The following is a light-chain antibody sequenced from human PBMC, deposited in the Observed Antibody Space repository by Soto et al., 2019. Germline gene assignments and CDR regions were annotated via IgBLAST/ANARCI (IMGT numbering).Light chain of an antibody. CDR3: QQYNTYPPT. V-gene: IGKV1-5*03. CDR1: QSISSW. J-gene: IGKJ3*01. CDR2: KAS. Sequence: DIQMTQSPSTLSASVGDRVTITCRASQSISSWLAWYQQKPGKAPNLLIYKASSLQGGVPSRFSGSGSGTEFSLTISSLQPDDLATYYCQQYNTYPPTFGSGTKVDIK.